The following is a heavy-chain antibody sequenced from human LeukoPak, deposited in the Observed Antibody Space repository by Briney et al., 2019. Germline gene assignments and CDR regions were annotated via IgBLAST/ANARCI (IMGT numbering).Heavy chain of an antibody. D-gene: IGHD5-12*01. CDR1: GSTFSSYG. CDR3: ARMVDKSLFDY. CDR2: IWYDGSNK. Sequence: GGSLGLSCAASGSTFSSYGMHWVRQAPGKGLEWVAVIWYDGSNKYYADSVKGRFTISRDNSKNTLYLQMNSLRAEDTAVYYCARMVDKSLFDYWGQGTLVTVSS. V-gene: IGHV3-33*01. J-gene: IGHJ4*02.